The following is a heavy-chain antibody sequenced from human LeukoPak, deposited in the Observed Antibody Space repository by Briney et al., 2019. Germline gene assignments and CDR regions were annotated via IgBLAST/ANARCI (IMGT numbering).Heavy chain of an antibody. D-gene: IGHD2-15*01. CDR3: ARVDMDGDWFDP. CDR1: GGSISSSSYY. V-gene: IGHV4-39*01. Sequence: PSETLSLTCTVSGGSISSSSYYWGWIRQPPGKGLEWIGSIYYSGSTYYNPSLKSRVTISVDTSKNQFSLKLSSVTAADTAVYYCARVDMDGDWFDPWGQGTLVTVSS. CDR2: IYYSGST. J-gene: IGHJ5*02.